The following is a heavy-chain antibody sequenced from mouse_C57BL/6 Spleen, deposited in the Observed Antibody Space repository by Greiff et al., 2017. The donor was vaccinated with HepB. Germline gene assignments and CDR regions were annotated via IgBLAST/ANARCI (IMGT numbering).Heavy chain of an antibody. V-gene: IGHV1-55*01. CDR3: ARFDGYYAMDY. J-gene: IGHJ4*01. Sequence: VQLQQPGAELVKPGASVKMSCKASGYTFTSYWITWVKQRPGQGLEWVGDIYPGSGSTNYNEKFKSKATLTVDTSSSTAYMQLSSLTSKDSAVYYCARFDGYYAMDYWGQGTSVTVSS. D-gene: IGHD2-3*01. CDR1: GYTFTSYW. CDR2: IYPGSGST.